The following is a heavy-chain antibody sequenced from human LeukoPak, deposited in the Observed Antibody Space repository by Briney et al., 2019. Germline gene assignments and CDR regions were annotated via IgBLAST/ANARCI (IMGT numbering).Heavy chain of an antibody. D-gene: IGHD3-10*01. CDR1: GYTFTGYY. V-gene: IGHV1-2*06. J-gene: IGHJ5*02. CDR2: INPNSGGT. CDR3: ARAITMVRGVIINNWFDP. Sequence: ASVKVSCKASGYTFTGYYMHWVRQAPGQGLEWMGRINPNSGGTNYTQKFQGRVTMTRDTSISTAYMELSRLRSDDTAVYYCARAITMVRGVIINNWFDPWGQGTLVTVSS.